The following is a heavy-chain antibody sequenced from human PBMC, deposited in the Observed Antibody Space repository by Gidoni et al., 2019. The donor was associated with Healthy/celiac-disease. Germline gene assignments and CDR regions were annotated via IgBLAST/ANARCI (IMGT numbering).Heavy chain of an antibody. J-gene: IGHJ6*02. Sequence: EVQLLESGGGLVQPGGSLRLSCAASGFTFSSYAMSWVRQAPGKGLEWVSAISGSGGSTYYADSVKGRFTISRDNSKNTLYLQMNSLRAEDTAVYYCAKGLYCSSTSCPYYYYYGMDVWGQGTTVTVSS. CDR2: ISGSGGST. D-gene: IGHD2-2*01. CDR1: GFTFSSYA. V-gene: IGHV3-23*01. CDR3: AKGLYCSSTSCPYYYYYGMDV.